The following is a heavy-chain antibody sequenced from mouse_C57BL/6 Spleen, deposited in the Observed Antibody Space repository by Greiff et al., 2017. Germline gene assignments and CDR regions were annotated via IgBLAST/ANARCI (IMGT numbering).Heavy chain of an antibody. CDR2: IYPRDGST. V-gene: IGHV1-78*01. J-gene: IGHJ4*01. CDR1: GYTFTDHT. D-gene: IGHD2-1*01. Sequence: VQLQQSDAELVKPGASVKISCKVSGYTFTDHTIHWMKQRPEQGLEWIGYIYPRDGSTKYNEKFKGKATLTADKSSSTAYMQLNSLTSEDSAVYFCAREGTIYYGNYGGAMDYWGQGTSVTVSS. CDR3: AREGTIYYGNYGGAMDY.